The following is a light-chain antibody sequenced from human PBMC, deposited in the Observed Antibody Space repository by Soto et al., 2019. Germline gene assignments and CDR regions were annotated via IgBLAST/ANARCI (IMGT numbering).Light chain of an antibody. J-gene: IGKJ1*01. V-gene: IGKV3-11*01. CDR2: DAS. Sequence: EIVLTQSPATLSLSPGERATLSCRASQSISLAIAWYQHKPGQAPRLLIFDASQRATGIPARFRGSGSGTDFTLSISSLEPEDFAVYYCQQRTDRPPWTFRQGTKVESK. CDR3: QQRTDRPPWT. CDR1: QSISLA.